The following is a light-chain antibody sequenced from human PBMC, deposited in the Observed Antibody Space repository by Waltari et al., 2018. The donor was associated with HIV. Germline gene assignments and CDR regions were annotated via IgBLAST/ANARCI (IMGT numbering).Light chain of an antibody. CDR3: SSYAGSNNLV. V-gene: IGLV2-8*01. CDR1: SSDVGGYNY. Sequence: QSALTQPPSASGSPGPSVPISCTGTSSDVGGYNYVSWYRHHPGKAPKRMMYEVSKRPSGVPDRVSGSKSGNTASLTVSGLQAEDEADYYGSSYAGSNNLVFGGGTKLTVL. CDR2: EVS. J-gene: IGLJ2*01.